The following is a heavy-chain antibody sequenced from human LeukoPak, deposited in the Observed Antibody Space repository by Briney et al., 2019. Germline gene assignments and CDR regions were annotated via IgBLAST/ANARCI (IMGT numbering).Heavy chain of an antibody. CDR1: GGSFSGYY. V-gene: IGHV4-34*01. CDR3: ARSVVVPAAMMFDY. J-gene: IGHJ4*02. D-gene: IGHD2-2*01. Sequence: KSSETLSLTCAVYGGSFSGYYWSWIRQPPGKGLEWIGEINHSGSTNYNPSLKSRVTISVDTSKSQFSLKLSSVTAADTAVYYCARSVVVPAAMMFDYWGQGTLVTVSS. CDR2: INHSGST.